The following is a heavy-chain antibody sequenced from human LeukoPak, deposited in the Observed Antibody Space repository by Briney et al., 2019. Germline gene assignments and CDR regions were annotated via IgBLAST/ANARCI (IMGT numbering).Heavy chain of an antibody. CDR2: IHYTGST. J-gene: IGHJ5*02. CDR1: GGSINSYY. CDR3: ARGGYYGSGNDFRFDP. V-gene: IGHV4-59*01. D-gene: IGHD3-10*01. Sequence: SETLSLTCTVSGGSINSYYWSWIRQPPGKGLECIGYIHYTGSTNYNPSLKSRVTISVDTSKSQFSLRLSSVTAADTAIYYCARGGYYGSGNDFRFDPWGQGTLVTVSS.